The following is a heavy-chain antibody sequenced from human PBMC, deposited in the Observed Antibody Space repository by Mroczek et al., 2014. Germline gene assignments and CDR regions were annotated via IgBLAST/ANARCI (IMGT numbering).Heavy chain of an antibody. CDR2: SIIVEAP. CDR1: WVLQWLL. Sequence: QVQLQQWGGRTVEAFGDPVPHLRCLWWVLQWLLLELDPPAPTGRGWSGLGKSIIVEAPTTTRPPTSRVTISVDTSKNQFSLKLSSVTAADTAVYYCARPLTLGFGESLSRAFDYWGQGTLVTVSS. V-gene: IGHV4-34*01. CDR3: ARPLTLGFGESLSRAFDY. J-gene: IGHJ4*02. D-gene: IGHD3-10*01.